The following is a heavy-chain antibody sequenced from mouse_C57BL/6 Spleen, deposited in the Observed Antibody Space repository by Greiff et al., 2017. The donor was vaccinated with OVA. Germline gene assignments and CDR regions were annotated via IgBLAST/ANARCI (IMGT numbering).Heavy chain of an antibody. Sequence: QVQLQQSGAELVRPGTSVKVSCKASGYAFTNSLIEWVKQRPGQGLEWIGVINPGSGGTNYNEKFKGKATLTADKSSSTAYMQLSSLTSEDSAVYFCARERSYAMDYWGQGTSVTVSS. V-gene: IGHV1-54*01. CDR3: ARERSYAMDY. CDR1: GYAFTNSL. J-gene: IGHJ4*01. CDR2: INPGSGGT.